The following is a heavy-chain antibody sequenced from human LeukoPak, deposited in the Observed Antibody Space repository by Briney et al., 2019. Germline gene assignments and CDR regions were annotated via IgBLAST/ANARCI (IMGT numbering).Heavy chain of an antibody. D-gene: IGHD3-10*01. V-gene: IGHV1-18*01. J-gene: IGHJ5*02. Sequence: ASVMVSFKASGYSFPIYGINWVRQAPGQGLEWMGWISTYDGNIRYAQNVQGRVTLMRDTSTSTVYMELRNLRSDDTAIYYCARDGVRRAPGWFDTWGQGTLVTVSS. CDR2: ISTYDGNI. CDR1: GYSFPIYG. CDR3: ARDGVRRAPGWFDT.